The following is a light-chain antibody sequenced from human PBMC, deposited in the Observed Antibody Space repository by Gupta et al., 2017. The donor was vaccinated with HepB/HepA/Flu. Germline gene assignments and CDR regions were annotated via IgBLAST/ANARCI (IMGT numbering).Light chain of an antibody. CDR1: TSDVGGYNY. J-gene: IGLJ2*01. CDR3: SSYTSSSTLVI. Sequence: QSALPHPASVSASPGTSFTISCTGTTSDVGGYNYVSWYQQHPGKAPKLMIYDVSNQPSGVSNRFSGPKSGNTASLTISGLQAEDEADYYYSSYTSSSTLVIFGGGTKLTVL. CDR2: DVS. V-gene: IGLV2-14*03.